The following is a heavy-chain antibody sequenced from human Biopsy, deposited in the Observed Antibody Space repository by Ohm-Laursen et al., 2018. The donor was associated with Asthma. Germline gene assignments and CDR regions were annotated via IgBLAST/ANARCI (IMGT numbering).Heavy chain of an antibody. D-gene: IGHD6-25*01. CDR3: ARVFESSEWGPFYHFGLDV. CDR1: GFSFSDYY. Sequence: SLRLSCAASGFSFSDYYMTWMRQAPEKGLEWVSSISSSGSTTYPAESVKGRFTISRDNAQKSLFLQMGSLRAEDTAIYYCARVFESSEWGPFYHFGLDVWGQGTTVAVSS. V-gene: IGHV3-11*01. CDR2: ISSSGSTT. J-gene: IGHJ6*02.